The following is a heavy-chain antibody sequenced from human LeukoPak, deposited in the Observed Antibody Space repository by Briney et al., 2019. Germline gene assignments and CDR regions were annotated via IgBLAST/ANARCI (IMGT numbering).Heavy chain of an antibody. Sequence: ASVKVSCKASGGTFSSYAISWVRQAPGQGLEWMGGIIPIFGTANYAQKFQGRVTITTDESTSTAYMELSSLRSEDTAVYYCARGDPQRGLVANYFDYWGQGTLVTVSS. J-gene: IGHJ4*02. CDR1: GGTFSSYA. D-gene: IGHD2-15*01. CDR3: ARGDPQRGLVANYFDY. V-gene: IGHV1-69*05. CDR2: IIPIFGTA.